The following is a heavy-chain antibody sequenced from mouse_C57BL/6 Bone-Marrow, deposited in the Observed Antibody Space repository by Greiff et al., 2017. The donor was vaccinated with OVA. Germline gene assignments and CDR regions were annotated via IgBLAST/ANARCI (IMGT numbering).Heavy chain of an antibody. D-gene: IGHD1-1*01. CDR3: ARSGITTVEGDFAMDY. CDR2: IYPGSGRT. Sequence: QVQLQQPGAELVKPGASVKMSCKASGYTFTSYWITWVKQRPGQGLEWIGDIYPGSGRTNYNEKFKSKATLTVDTSSSTAFMQLSSLTSEDIAVYYCARSGITTVEGDFAMDYWGQGTSVTVSS. J-gene: IGHJ4*01. CDR1: GYTFTSYW. V-gene: IGHV1-55*01.